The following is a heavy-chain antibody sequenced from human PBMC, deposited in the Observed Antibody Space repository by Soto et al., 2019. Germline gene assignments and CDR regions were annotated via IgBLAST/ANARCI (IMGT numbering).Heavy chain of an antibody. V-gene: IGHV4-34*01. D-gene: IGHD1-1*01. CDR2: INHSGSP. CDR3: ATANWSHHYFDP. CDR1: GGSFSGYY. Sequence: TLSLTCAVYGGSFSGYYWSWLRQPPGKGLEWIGEINHSGSPNYNPSLKSRVTISVDTSKNQFSLKMTSVTAADTAVYYCATANWSHHYFDPWGQGTLVTVS. J-gene: IGHJ5*02.